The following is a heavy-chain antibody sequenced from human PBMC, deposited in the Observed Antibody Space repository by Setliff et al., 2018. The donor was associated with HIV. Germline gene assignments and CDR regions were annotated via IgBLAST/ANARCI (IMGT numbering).Heavy chain of an antibody. CDR3: AKETFYYDSSGYWPEPGYYFDY. V-gene: IGHV3-23*01. Sequence: GGSLRLSCAASGFIFSSYAMSWVRQAPGKGLEWVSGITGSGGSPYYADSVKGRFTISRDKSKNTLYLQMSSLRAEDTAVYYCAKETFYYDSSGYWPEPGYYFDYWGQGTLVTVSS. D-gene: IGHD3-22*01. CDR2: ITGSGGSP. J-gene: IGHJ4*02. CDR1: GFIFSSYA.